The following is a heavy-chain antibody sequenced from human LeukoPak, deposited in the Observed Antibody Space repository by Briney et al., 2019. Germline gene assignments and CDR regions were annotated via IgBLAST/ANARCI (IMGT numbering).Heavy chain of an antibody. CDR3: ARGGLLDFWSGSLDY. Sequence: SETLSLTCTVSGGSISSYYWSWLRQPAGKGLEWIGYIYYSGSTYYNPSLKSRVTISVDTSKNQFSLKLSSVTAADAAVYYCARGGLLDFWSGSLDYWGQGTLVTVSS. CDR1: GGSISSYY. J-gene: IGHJ4*02. CDR2: IYYSGST. V-gene: IGHV4-59*06. D-gene: IGHD3-3*01.